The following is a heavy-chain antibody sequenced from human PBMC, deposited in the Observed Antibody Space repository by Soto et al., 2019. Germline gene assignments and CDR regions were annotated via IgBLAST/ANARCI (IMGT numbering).Heavy chain of an antibody. J-gene: IGHJ6*02. V-gene: IGHV1-18*01. CDR3: ARGGYYDNSWGKLSHDGLDV. CDR2: ISPYNDYT. Sequence: QVQLAQSANEVKKPGASVRVSCKAAGYTFIRYGIAWVRQAPGQGLEWRGWISPYNDYTVYAQKFQGRVSMTADTAARTVYMNLRGLKSDDTAVYYCARGGYYDNSWGKLSHDGLDVWGQGTSVSVSS. CDR1: GYTFIRYG. D-gene: IGHD3-16*01.